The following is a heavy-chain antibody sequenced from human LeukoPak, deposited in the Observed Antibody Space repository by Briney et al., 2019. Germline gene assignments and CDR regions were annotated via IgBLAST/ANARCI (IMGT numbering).Heavy chain of an antibody. D-gene: IGHD6-19*01. J-gene: IGHJ4*02. CDR1: GFTFRNSW. CDR3: ARPGYSSGFDY. V-gene: IGHV3-74*01. Sequence: GGSLRLSCAASGFTFRNSWMHWVRQAPGRGLVWVSRISSDGSNTIYADAVKGRFTISRDNAKNTLYLQMNSLRAEDTAVYYCARPGYSSGFDYWGQGTLVTVSS. CDR2: ISSDGSNT.